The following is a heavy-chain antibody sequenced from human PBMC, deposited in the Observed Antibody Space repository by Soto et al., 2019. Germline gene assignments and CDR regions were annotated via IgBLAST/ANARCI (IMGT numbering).Heavy chain of an antibody. V-gene: IGHV4-34*01. CDR1: GVSFSGYY. CDR2: INHSGST. CDR3: ARENAVSGDWFDP. Sequence: PSETLSLTCAVYGVSFSGYYWSWIRQPPGKGLEWIGQINHSGSTNYNPSLKIRVTISVDTSKNQFSLKLSSVTAADTAVYYCARENAVSGDWFDPWGQGTLVTVSS. D-gene: IGHD2-8*01. J-gene: IGHJ5*02.